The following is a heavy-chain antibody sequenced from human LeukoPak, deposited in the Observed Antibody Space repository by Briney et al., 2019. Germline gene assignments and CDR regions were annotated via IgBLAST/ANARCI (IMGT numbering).Heavy chain of an antibody. D-gene: IGHD3-10*01. V-gene: IGHV3-21*05. CDR1: GFPFSSYT. CDR2: IDTTSSHI. J-gene: IGHJ4*02. Sequence: GGSLRLSCAASGFPFSSYTMNWVRQAPGKGLEWISYIDTTSSHIHYKDSVKGRFTISRDKARNFLHLQMNNLIAEDTPVYYCVTDVGVFRAFPTVYCGQGRPVTASS. CDR3: VTDVGVFRAFPTVY.